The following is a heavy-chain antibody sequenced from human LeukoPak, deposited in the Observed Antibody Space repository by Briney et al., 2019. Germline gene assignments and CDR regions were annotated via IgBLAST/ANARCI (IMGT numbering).Heavy chain of an antibody. Sequence: PGGSLRLSCAASGFTFSSYSMNWVRQAPGKGLEWVSYISSSTSRINYADSVKGRFTISRDNARNSLYLQMNSLRAEDTAVYYCAKSGVRGPLWFGELPFDYWGQGTLVTVSS. CDR2: ISSSTSRI. CDR3: AKSGVRGPLWFGELPFDY. CDR1: GFTFSSYS. D-gene: IGHD3-10*01. J-gene: IGHJ4*02. V-gene: IGHV3-48*04.